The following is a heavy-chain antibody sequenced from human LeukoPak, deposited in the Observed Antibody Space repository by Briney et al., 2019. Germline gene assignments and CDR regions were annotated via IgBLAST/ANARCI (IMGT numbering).Heavy chain of an antibody. V-gene: IGHV3-21*01. CDR3: ARYYYDSSGYYYFDY. CDR1: GFTFGSYS. CDR2: ISSSSSYI. D-gene: IGHD3-22*01. Sequence: GGPLRLSCAASGFTFGSYSMNWARQAPGKGLEWVSSISSSSSYIYYADSVKGRFTISRDNAKNSLYLQMNSLRAEDTAVYYCARYYYDSSGYYYFDYWGQGTLVTVSS. J-gene: IGHJ4*02.